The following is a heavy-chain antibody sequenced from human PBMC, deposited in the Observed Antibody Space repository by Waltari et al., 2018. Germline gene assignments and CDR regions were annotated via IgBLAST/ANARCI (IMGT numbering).Heavy chain of an antibody. CDR2: INHDGSGK. Sequence: EVQLVESGGGLVQTGGYLRISCAASGFPFSILWFSWVRQAPGKGLEWLANINHDGSGKFFLGSVKGRFTISRDNAKNSVYLQMNSLTGEDTAVYYCATSLDAAGNDWGQGTLVTVSS. CDR3: ATSLDAAGND. V-gene: IGHV3-7*01. J-gene: IGHJ4*02. D-gene: IGHD5-18*01. CDR1: GFPFSILW.